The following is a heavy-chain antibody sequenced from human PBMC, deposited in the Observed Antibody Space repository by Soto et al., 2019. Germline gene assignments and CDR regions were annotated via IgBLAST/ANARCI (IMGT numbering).Heavy chain of an antibody. V-gene: IGHV3-23*01. CDR3: AKVSTPSMAAALVHDAFDI. CDR1: GFTFSSYA. CDR2: ISGSGGST. J-gene: IGHJ3*02. D-gene: IGHD2-15*01. Sequence: GGSLRLSCAASGFTFSSYAMSWVRQAPGKGLEWVSAISGSGGSTYYADSVKGRFTISRDNSKNTLYLQMNSLRAEDTAVYYCAKVSTPSMAAALVHDAFDIWGQGTMVTVSS.